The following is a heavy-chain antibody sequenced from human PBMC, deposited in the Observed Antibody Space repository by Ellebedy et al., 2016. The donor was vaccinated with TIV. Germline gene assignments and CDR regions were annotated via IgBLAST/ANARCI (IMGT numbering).Heavy chain of an antibody. J-gene: IGHJ4*02. D-gene: IGHD6-19*01. CDR3: TTEAGGSSGWSPFDY. Sequence: GGSLRLSCAASGFTFSNYWMSWVRQAPGKGLEWVANIKQDGSEKYYVDSVKGRFTISRDNAKNSLFLQVSSLKTEDTAVYYCTTEAGGSSGWSPFDYWGQGTLVTVSS. V-gene: IGHV3-7*03. CDR2: IKQDGSEK. CDR1: GFTFSNYW.